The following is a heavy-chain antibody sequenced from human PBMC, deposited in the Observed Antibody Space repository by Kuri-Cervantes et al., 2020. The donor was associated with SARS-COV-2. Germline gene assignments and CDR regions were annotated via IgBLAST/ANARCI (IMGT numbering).Heavy chain of an antibody. CDR1: GGPISSYY. J-gene: IGHJ6*02. Sequence: SETLSLTCNVSGGPISSYYWSWIRQPPGKGLEWIGYIYYSGRTNYNPSLKSRVTISVYTSKNHFSLKLSSVTAADTAVYYCAGLQGSYYYYGMDVWGQGTTVTVSS. V-gene: IGHV4-59*08. CDR2: IYYSGRT. CDR3: AGLQGSYYYYGMDV.